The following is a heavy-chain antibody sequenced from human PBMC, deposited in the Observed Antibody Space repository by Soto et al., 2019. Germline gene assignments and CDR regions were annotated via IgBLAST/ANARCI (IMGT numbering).Heavy chain of an antibody. Sequence: GESLKISCAVSGFNVMSYWMSWVRQAPGKGLEWVASIKEDGSEIYYVQSVRGRFSISRDSAGNALHLAMNYLSAEDTAVYFCARDIGFDYVNWGQGTLVTVSS. V-gene: IGHV3-7*01. CDR3: ARDIGFDYVN. CDR1: GFNVMSYW. D-gene: IGHD3-16*01. J-gene: IGHJ4*02. CDR2: IKEDGSEI.